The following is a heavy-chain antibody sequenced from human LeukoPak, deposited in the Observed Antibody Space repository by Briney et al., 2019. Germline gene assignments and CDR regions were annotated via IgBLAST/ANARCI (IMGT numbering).Heavy chain of an antibody. Sequence: SETLSLTCTVSGGSISSYYWSWIRQPPGKGLEWIGYIYYSGSTNYNPSLKSRVTISVDTSKNQFSLKLSSVTAADTAVYYCARAARTFHSSSWLDYWGQGTLVTVSS. CDR3: ARAARTFHSSSWLDY. CDR2: IYYSGST. CDR1: GGSISSYY. D-gene: IGHD6-13*01. J-gene: IGHJ4*02. V-gene: IGHV4-59*12.